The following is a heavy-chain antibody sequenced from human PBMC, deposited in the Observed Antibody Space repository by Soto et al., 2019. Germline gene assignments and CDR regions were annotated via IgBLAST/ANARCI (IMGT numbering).Heavy chain of an antibody. Sequence: GGSLRLSCAASGFTFSDYYMSWIRQAPGKGLEWVSYISSSGSTIYYADSVKGRFTISRDNAKNSLYLQMNSLRAEGTAVYYCARPEKTAMADDAFDIWGQGTMVTVSS. CDR2: ISSSGSTI. J-gene: IGHJ3*02. V-gene: IGHV3-11*01. CDR1: GFTFSDYY. CDR3: ARPEKTAMADDAFDI. D-gene: IGHD5-18*01.